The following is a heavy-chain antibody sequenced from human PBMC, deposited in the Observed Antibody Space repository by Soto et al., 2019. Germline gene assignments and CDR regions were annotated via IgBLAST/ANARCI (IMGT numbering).Heavy chain of an antibody. CDR1: GCTFGSYA. J-gene: IGHJ4*02. Sequence: PGVSLRLSWAAAGCTFGSYAMSWVRQAPGKGLEWVSAISGSGGSTYYADSVKGRFTISRDNSKNTLYLQMNSLRAEDTAVYYCARYDSSGYPYFDYWGQGTLVTVSS. V-gene: IGHV3-23*01. D-gene: IGHD3-22*01. CDR3: ARYDSSGYPYFDY. CDR2: ISGSGGST.